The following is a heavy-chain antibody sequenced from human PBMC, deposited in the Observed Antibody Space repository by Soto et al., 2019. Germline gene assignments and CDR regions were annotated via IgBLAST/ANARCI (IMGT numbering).Heavy chain of an antibody. CDR1: GFSLSNARMG. V-gene: IGHV2-26*01. J-gene: IGHJ6*02. D-gene: IGHD6-13*01. CDR2: IFSNDEK. CDR3: ARFQRDSSSWAGYYYYGMDV. Sequence: SGPTLVNPTETLTLTCTVSGFSLSNARMGVSWIRQPPGKALEWLAHIFSNDEKSYSTSLKSRLTISKDTSKSQVVLTMTNMDPVDTATYYFARFQRDSSSWAGYYYYGMDVWGQGTTVTVSS.